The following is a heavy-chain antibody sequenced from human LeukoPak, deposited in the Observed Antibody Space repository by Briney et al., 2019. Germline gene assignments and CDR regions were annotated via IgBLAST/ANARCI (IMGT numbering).Heavy chain of an antibody. CDR3: ARRCGGDCSHAFDI. Sequence: ASVKVSCKASGYTFTSYGISWVRQAPGQGLEWMGWISAYNGNTNYAQKLQGRVTMTTDTSTSTAYMELRSLRSDDTAVYYCARRCGGDCSHAFDIWGQGTMVTVSS. D-gene: IGHD2-21*01. CDR1: GYTFTSYG. CDR2: ISAYNGNT. V-gene: IGHV1-18*01. J-gene: IGHJ3*02.